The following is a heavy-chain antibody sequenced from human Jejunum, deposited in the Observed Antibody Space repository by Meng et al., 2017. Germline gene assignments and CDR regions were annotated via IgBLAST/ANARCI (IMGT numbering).Heavy chain of an antibody. V-gene: IGHV1-2*02. CDR2: INPNGGGT. Sequence: ASVKVSCKASGYTFIDYYMHWVRQAPGQGPEWMGWINPNGGGTRFAQKFQGRVTMTRDTSISTAYMELSSLRSDDTAVYYCARMWFGELQGDFWGQGKRVTVCS. D-gene: IGHD3-10*01. CDR1: GYTFIDYY. J-gene: IGHJ4*02. CDR3: ARMWFGELQGDF.